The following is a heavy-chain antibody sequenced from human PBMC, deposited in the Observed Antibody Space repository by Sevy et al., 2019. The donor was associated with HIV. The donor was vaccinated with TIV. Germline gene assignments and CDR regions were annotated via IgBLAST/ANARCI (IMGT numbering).Heavy chain of an antibody. V-gene: IGHV4-34*01. D-gene: IGHD2-2*01. CDR3: ARAPPVVVVPGAPNWFDP. CDR1: GGSFSGYY. J-gene: IGHJ5*02. CDR2: INHSGST. Sequence: SETLSLTCAVYGGSFSGYYWNWIRQSPGKGLEWIGEINHSGSTHYNPSLKSRVTISVDTSKNQFSLGLNSVTAADTAVYYCARAPPVVVVPGAPNWFDPWGQGTLVTVSS.